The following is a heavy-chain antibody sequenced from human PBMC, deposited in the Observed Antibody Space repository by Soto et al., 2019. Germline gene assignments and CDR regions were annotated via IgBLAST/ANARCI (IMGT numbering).Heavy chain of an antibody. CDR1: GFTFSSYC. CDR3: ARVGVPAGADNYYYYYGMDV. CDR2: INSDGSST. Sequence: GGSLRLSCAASGFTFSSYCMHWVRQAPGKGLVWVSRINSDGSSTSYTDSVKGRFTISRDNAKNTLYLQMNSLRAEDTAVYYCARVGVPAGADNYYYYYGMDVWGQGTTVTVSS. J-gene: IGHJ6*01. D-gene: IGHD2-2*01. V-gene: IGHV3-74*01.